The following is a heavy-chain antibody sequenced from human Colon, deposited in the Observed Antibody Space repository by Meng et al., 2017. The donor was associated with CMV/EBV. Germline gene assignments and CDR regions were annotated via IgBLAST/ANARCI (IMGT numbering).Heavy chain of an antibody. CDR2: IYAGGRST. D-gene: IGHD3-3*01. CDR1: GFTFSSYW. CDR3: AKGSLEWLYYGMDV. V-gene: IGHV3-23*03. Sequence: GESLKISCAASGFTFSSYWMSWVRQAPGKGLEWVSVIYAGGRSTYFADSVKGRFIISRDDSKNTLYMEMNSLRAEDTAVYYCAKGSLEWLYYGMDVWGQGTTVTVSS. J-gene: IGHJ6*02.